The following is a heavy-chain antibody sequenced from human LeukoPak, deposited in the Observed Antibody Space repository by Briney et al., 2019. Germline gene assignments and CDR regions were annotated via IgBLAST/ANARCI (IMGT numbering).Heavy chain of an antibody. CDR2: IYYSGST. CDR1: GGSISSYY. CDR3: AREVISPYYDFWSGTQREDNWFDP. J-gene: IGHJ5*02. V-gene: IGHV4-59*01. Sequence: PSETLSLTCTVSGGSISSYYWSWIRQPPGKGLEWIGYIYYSGSTNYNPSLKSRVTISVDTSKNQFSLKLSSVTAADTAVYYCAREVISPYYDFWSGTQREDNWFDPWGQGILVTVSS. D-gene: IGHD3-3*01.